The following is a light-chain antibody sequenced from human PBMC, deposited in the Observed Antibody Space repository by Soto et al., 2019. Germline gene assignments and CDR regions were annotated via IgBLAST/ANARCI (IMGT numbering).Light chain of an antibody. J-gene: IGKJ2*01. CDR2: LGS. V-gene: IGKV2-28*01. CDR1: QSLLHSNGYNY. CDR3: MQALQTPYT. Sequence: DIVMTQSPLSLPVTPGEPASISCRSSQSLLHSNGYNYLDWYLQKPGQSPQLLIYLGSNRASGVPDRFRGRGSCTDFTLKISRVEAEDVGVYYCMQALQTPYTFGQGTKLEIK.